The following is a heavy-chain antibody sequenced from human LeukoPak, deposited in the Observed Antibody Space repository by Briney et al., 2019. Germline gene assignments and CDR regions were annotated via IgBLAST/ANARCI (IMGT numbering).Heavy chain of an antibody. CDR2: IIPIFGTA. CDR3: ARDLDQYSGRYGGFGHDF. D-gene: IGHD1-26*01. CDR1: GGTFSNYV. V-gene: IGHV1-69*13. J-gene: IGHJ4*02. Sequence: SVKVSCKASGGTFSNYVISWVRQAPGQGLEWMGGIIPIFGTANYAQKFQGRVTVTADESTSTAYMELSSLRSEDTAVYYCARDLDQYSGRYGGFGHDFWGQGTLVTVSS.